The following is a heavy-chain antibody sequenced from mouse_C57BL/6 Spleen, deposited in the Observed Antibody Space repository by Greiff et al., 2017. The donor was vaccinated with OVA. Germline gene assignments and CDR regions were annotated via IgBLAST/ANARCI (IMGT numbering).Heavy chain of an antibody. Sequence: EVQLQQSGAELVRPGASVKLSCTASGFNIKDYYMHWVKQRPEQGLEWIGRIDPEDGDTEYAPKFQGKATMTADTSSNTAYLQLSSLTSEDTAVYYCTLNYYGSSSYYFDYWGQGTTLTVSS. CDR1: GFNIKDYY. J-gene: IGHJ2*01. V-gene: IGHV14-1*01. CDR3: TLNYYGSSSYYFDY. D-gene: IGHD1-1*01. CDR2: IDPEDGDT.